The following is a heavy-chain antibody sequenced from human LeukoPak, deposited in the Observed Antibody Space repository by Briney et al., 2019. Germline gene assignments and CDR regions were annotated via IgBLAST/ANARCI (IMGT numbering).Heavy chain of an antibody. D-gene: IGHD3-3*01. Sequence: GGSLRLSCAASGFTFSSYAIHWVRQAPGKGLEWVALISYDGGTKYSTDSVKGRFTISRDNSKNTLYLQMNSLRPEDTAVYYCAGHFGAWHYFDYWGQGTLVTVSS. V-gene: IGHV3-30*04. CDR3: AGHFGAWHYFDY. J-gene: IGHJ4*02. CDR2: ISYDGGTK. CDR1: GFTFSSYA.